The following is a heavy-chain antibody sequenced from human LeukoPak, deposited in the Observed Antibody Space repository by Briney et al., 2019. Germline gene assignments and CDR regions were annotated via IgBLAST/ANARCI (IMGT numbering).Heavy chain of an antibody. J-gene: IGHJ4*02. D-gene: IGHD2-15*01. CDR2: INPNSGGT. CDR3: AREDVVVVVAALDY. V-gene: IGHV1-2*02. CDR1: GYTFTGYY. Sequence: ASVKVSCKASGYTFTGYYMHWVRQAPGQGLEWMGWINPNSGGTNYAQKFQGRVTMTRDMSTSTVYMELSSLRSEDTAVYYCAREDVVVVVAALDYWGQGTLVTVSS.